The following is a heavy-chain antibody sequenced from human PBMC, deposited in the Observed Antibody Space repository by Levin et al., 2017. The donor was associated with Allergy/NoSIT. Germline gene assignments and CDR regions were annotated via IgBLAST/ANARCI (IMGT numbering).Heavy chain of an antibody. CDR3: TTYSSSWYYFDY. CDR1: GITFSNAW. D-gene: IGHD6-13*01. V-gene: IGHV3-15*01. Sequence: GESLKISCAASGITFSNAWMSWARQAPGKGLEWVGRIKSKVDGGTTEYAAPVKGRFTISRDDSKNTLYLQMNSLKTEDTAVYFCTTYSSSWYYFDYWGQGTLVTVSS. CDR2: IKSKVDGGTT. J-gene: IGHJ4*02.